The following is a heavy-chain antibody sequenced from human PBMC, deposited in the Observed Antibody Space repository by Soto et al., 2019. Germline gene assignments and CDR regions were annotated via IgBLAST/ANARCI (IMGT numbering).Heavy chain of an antibody. Sequence: QVQLQESGPGLVKPSQTLSLTCTVSGGSISSGGYYWSWIRQHPGKGLEWIGYIYYSGSTYYNPSLKRRVTISVDTSKNQFSLKLSSVTAADMAVYYCARGDDILNPDYWGQGTLVTVSS. CDR1: GGSISSGGYY. CDR2: IYYSGST. V-gene: IGHV4-31*03. J-gene: IGHJ4*02. CDR3: ARGDDILNPDY. D-gene: IGHD3-9*01.